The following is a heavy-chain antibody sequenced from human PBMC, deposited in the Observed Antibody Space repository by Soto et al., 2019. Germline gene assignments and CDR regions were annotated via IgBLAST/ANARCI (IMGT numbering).Heavy chain of an antibody. J-gene: IGHJ5*02. CDR3: ARAKSGTNWNPFLNWFDP. Sequence: ASVKVSCKASGYTFTSYDINWVRQATGQGPEWMGWMNPNSGNTGYAQKFQGRVTMTRNTSISTAYMELSSLRSEDTAVYYCARAKSGTNWNPFLNWFDPWGQGTLVTVSS. CDR1: GYTFTSYD. V-gene: IGHV1-8*01. CDR2: MNPNSGNT. D-gene: IGHD1-1*01.